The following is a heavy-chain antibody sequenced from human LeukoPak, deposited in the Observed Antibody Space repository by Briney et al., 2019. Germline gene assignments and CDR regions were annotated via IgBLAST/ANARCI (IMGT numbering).Heavy chain of an antibody. Sequence: ASVKVSCKASGYNFAHNIHWVRQAPGQGHEFMGWINPKNGGTEYAQNFQGRVTMTRDTSISTVYMKLSSLGSDDTAVYYCVVSIQAAAIPAFDSWGQGTLVTVSS. CDR3: VVSIQAAAIPAFDS. V-gene: IGHV1-2*02. J-gene: IGHJ4*02. CDR1: GYNFAHN. D-gene: IGHD6-25*01. CDR2: INPKNGGT.